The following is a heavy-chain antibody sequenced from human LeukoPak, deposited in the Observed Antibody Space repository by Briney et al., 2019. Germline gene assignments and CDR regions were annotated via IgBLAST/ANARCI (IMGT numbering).Heavy chain of an antibody. CDR3: ATPLTTVTKPLVY. J-gene: IGHJ4*02. Sequence: ASVKVSCKASGYTFTTYDINWVRQATGQGLEWMGWMNPNSGNTGYAQKLQGRVTMTRDISISTAYMELSSLKSEDTAVYYCATPLTTVTKPLVYWGQGTQVTVSS. D-gene: IGHD4-17*01. CDR1: GYTFTTYD. V-gene: IGHV1-8*01. CDR2: MNPNSGNT.